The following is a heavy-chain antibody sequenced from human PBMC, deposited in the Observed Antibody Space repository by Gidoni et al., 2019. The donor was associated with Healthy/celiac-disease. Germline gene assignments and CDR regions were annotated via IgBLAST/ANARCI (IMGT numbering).Heavy chain of an antibody. J-gene: IGHJ4*02. Sequence: QVQLVESGGGVVQPGRSLRLSCAASGFTFSSYAMHWVRQAPGQGLEWGAVIAYDGSNKYYADSVKGRFTISRDNSKNTLYLQMNSLRAEDTAVYYCARDYTLGFYSSGWYWPVPPSGLDYWGQGTLVTVSS. CDR2: IAYDGSNK. V-gene: IGHV3-30-3*01. D-gene: IGHD6-19*01. CDR3: ARDYTLGFYSSGWYWPVPPSGLDY. CDR1: GFTFSSYA.